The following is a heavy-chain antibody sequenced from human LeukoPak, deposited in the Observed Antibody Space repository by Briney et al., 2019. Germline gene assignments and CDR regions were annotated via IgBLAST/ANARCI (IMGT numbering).Heavy chain of an antibody. D-gene: IGHD3-10*01. V-gene: IGHV3-74*01. CDR3: ASELRRGI. J-gene: IGHJ4*02. Sequence: PGGSLRLSCAASGFTFSDYWMYWVRQAPGKGLVWVSRINSDGSSTNYADSVKGRFTISRDNAKSTLYLQMNSLRVEDTAVYYCASELRRGIWGQGTLVTVSS. CDR2: INSDGSST. CDR1: GFTFSDYW.